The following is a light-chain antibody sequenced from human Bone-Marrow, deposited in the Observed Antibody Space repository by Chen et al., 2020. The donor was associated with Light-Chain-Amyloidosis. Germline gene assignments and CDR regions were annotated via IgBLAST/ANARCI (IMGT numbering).Light chain of an antibody. CDR1: SGDVGTYNY. Sequence: QSALTQPASVSGSPGQSITISCTGTSGDVGTYNYVSWYHQHPGKAPKVMIYAVSNRPAGVSNRFSGSKSGNTASLTISGLQAEDEADYYCSSFTSSSSYVFGPGTKVTV. CDR2: AVS. J-gene: IGLJ1*01. CDR3: SSFTSSSSYV. V-gene: IGLV2-14*01.